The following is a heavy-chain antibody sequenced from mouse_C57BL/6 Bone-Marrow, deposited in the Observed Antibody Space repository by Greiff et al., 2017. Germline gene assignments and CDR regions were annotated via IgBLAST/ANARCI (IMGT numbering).Heavy chain of an antibody. D-gene: IGHD2-1*01. Sequence: VQRVESGAELVKPGASVKMSCKASGYTFTTYPIEWMKQNHGKSLEWIGNFHPYNDDTKYNEKFKGKATLTVEKSSSTVYLELSRLTSDDSAVYYCARGGNYGGYYCAYWGQGTTLTVSS. CDR2: FHPYNDDT. V-gene: IGHV1-47*01. J-gene: IGHJ2*01. CDR1: GYTFTTYP. CDR3: ARGGNYGGYYCAY.